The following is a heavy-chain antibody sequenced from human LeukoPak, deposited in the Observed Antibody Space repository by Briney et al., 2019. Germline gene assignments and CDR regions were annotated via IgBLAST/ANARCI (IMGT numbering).Heavy chain of an antibody. CDR3: AIATTGRGAFGS. CDR1: GFTFSDFW. Sequence: PGGSLRLSCAASGFTFSDFWMRWVRQAPGKGLECVASTNEAGGDKLYVDSVKGRFTISRDNSKNSLSLQMNSLTAEDTAIYYCAIATTGRGAFGSWGQGTLVSVSS. D-gene: IGHD1-1*01. CDR2: TNEAGGDK. J-gene: IGHJ4*02. V-gene: IGHV3-7*01.